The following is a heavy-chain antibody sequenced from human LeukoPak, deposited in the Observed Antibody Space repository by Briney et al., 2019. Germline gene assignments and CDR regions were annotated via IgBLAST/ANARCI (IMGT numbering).Heavy chain of an antibody. CDR1: GFTFSSYT. Sequence: PGGSLRLSCAASGFTFSSYTMNWVRQAPGKGLEWVSSISSSTYYIYYADSVKGRFTISRDNAINSLYLQMNSLRAEDSAVYYCARDTSMAGYFDFWGQGTLVTVSS. CDR3: ARDTSMAGYFDF. CDR2: ISSSTYYI. D-gene: IGHD5-24*01. V-gene: IGHV3-21*06. J-gene: IGHJ4*02.